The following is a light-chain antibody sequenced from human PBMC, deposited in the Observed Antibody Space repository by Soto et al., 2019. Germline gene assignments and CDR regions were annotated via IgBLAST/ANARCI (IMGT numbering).Light chain of an antibody. Sequence: QSELTQPASVSGSPGQSITISCTGTSSDVGGYIYVSWYQQHPGKAPKLMIYDVSSRPSGISNRFSGSKSGNTASLTISGLQAEDEADYYCSSYTSSSTYVVFGGGTKLTVL. CDR2: DVS. J-gene: IGLJ2*01. CDR3: SSYTSSSTYVV. CDR1: SSDVGGYIY. V-gene: IGLV2-14*01.